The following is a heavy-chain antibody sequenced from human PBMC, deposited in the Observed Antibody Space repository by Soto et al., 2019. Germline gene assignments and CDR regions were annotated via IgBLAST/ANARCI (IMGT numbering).Heavy chain of an antibody. Sequence: QVQLVQSGAEVKKPGASVRVSCKPSGYTLTNYAIHWVRQAAGQSLEWLAWIDPGSGRATYSQKVQGRIIVTRDNSATASLMELTSLPSDDTAVYFGTRDLNGGNPFDYWGQGALVTVSS. CDR3: TRDLNGGNPFDY. D-gene: IGHD2-8*01. CDR1: GYTLTNYA. J-gene: IGHJ4*02. CDR2: IDPGSGRA. V-gene: IGHV1-3*01.